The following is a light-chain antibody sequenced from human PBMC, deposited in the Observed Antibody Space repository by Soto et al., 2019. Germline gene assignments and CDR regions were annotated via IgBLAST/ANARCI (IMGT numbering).Light chain of an antibody. J-gene: IGLJ2*01. Sequence: QSALTQPASVSGSPGQSITISCTGTSSDVGGYNYVSWYQQHPGKAPKLMIYDVSDRPSGVSNRFSGSKSGNTASLTISGLQDEDEDYYYCSSYTGISTVVFGGGTKLTVL. CDR2: DVS. V-gene: IGLV2-14*01. CDR3: SSYTGISTVV. CDR1: SSDVGGYNY.